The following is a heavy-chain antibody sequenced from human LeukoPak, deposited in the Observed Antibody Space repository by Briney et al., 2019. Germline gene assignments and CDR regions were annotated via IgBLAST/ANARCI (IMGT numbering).Heavy chain of an antibody. Sequence: SGGSLRLSCAASGFTFSSYWMSWVRQAPGKGLEWVANIKQDGSEKYYVDSVKGRFTISRDNAKNSLYLQMNSLRAEDTAVYYCAREIVLWFGELVPYYFDYWGQGTLVTVSS. J-gene: IGHJ4*02. D-gene: IGHD3-10*01. CDR2: IKQDGSEK. CDR1: GFTFSSYW. CDR3: AREIVLWFGELVPYYFDY. V-gene: IGHV3-7*01.